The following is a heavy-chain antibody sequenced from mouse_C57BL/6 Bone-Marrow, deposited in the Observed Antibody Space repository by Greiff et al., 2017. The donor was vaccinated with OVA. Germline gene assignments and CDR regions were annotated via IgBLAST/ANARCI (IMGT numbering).Heavy chain of an antibody. CDR3: TSMYGNYAWFAY. CDR2: IRNKANNHAT. CDR1: GFTFSDAW. V-gene: IGHV6-6*01. D-gene: IGHD2-10*02. J-gene: IGHJ3*01. Sequence: EVQLQESGGGLVQPGGSMKLSCAASGFTFSDAWMDWVRQSPEKGLEWVAEIRNKANNHATYYAESVKGRFTISRDDSKSSVYLQMNSLRAEDTGIYYCTSMYGNYAWFAYWGQGTLVTVSA.